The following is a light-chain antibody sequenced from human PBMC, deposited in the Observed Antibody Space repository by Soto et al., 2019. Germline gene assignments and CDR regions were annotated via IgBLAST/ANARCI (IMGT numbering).Light chain of an antibody. CDR2: GAS. V-gene: IGKV3-20*01. CDR3: LRYGDSPPAYT. J-gene: IGKJ2*01. CDR1: QSVSSRN. Sequence: EIVLTQSPGNVSLSPGERATLSCRASQSVSSRNLAWYRQKPGQAPSLLIFGASNRATGIPDRFRGSGSGTDFTLTISRLEPEECSVYYCLRYGDSPPAYTFGQGTKLEIK.